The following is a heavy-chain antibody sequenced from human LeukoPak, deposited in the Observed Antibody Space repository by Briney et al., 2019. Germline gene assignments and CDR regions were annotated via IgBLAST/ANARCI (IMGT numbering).Heavy chain of an antibody. CDR2: ISGSGGGSST. CDR1: GFTFSSYE. CDR3: AKSPFINEIAAAATPAYFDY. Sequence: GGSLRLSCAASGFTFSSYEMNWVRQAPGKGLEWVSGISGSGGGSSTYYADSVKGRFTISRDNSKNTLYVRMNSLRAEDTAVYYCAKSPFINEIAAAATPAYFDYWGQGTLVTVSS. V-gene: IGHV3-23*01. J-gene: IGHJ4*02. D-gene: IGHD6-13*01.